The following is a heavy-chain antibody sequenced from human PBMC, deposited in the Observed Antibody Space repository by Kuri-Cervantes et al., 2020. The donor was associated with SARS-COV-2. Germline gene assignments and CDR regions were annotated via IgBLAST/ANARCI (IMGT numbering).Heavy chain of an antibody. CDR3: ARTTYGDYYWYGMDV. CDR2: IWYDGSNK. CDR1: GFTFSSYG. Sequence: GGSLRLSCAASGFTFSSYGMHWVRQAPGRGLEWVAVIWYDGSNKYYANSVKGRFTISRDNAKNSLYLQMTSLRAEDTAVYYCARTTYGDYYWYGMDVWGQGTTVTVSS. V-gene: IGHV3-33*08. D-gene: IGHD4-17*01. J-gene: IGHJ6*02.